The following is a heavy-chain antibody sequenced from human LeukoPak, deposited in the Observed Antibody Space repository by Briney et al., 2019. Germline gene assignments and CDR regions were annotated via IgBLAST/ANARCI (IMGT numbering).Heavy chain of an antibody. D-gene: IGHD3-16*01. CDR3: APTAEAYTSWWKV. V-gene: IGHV1-2*02. J-gene: IGHJ4*02. CDR1: GYKFTDDY. CDR2: IKPDSGFT. Sequence: ASVKVSCKASGYKFTDDYMHWVRQAPGQGLEFMGWIKPDSGFTNYAQKFKGTVTMTRDTSISTAYLEVRSLTSDDTAVYYCAPTAEAYTSWWKVWGQGTLVTVSS.